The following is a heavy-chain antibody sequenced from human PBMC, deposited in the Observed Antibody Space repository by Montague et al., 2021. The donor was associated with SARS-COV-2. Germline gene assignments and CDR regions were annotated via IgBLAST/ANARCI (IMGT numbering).Heavy chain of an antibody. CDR1: GDSVAIDEPA. CDR2: TYYRSKRYN. D-gene: IGHD2-8*01. J-gene: IGHJ5*02. CDR3: ARDDPYCTNGVCYTGNWFDP. Sequence: CAISGDSVAIDEPAWNWVKQSPAIEFQWLVITYYRSKRYNDYAVSVKIRITINPDTSKNQFSLQLNSVTPEDTAVYYCARDDPYCTNGVCYTGNWFDPWGQGTRVTVSS. V-gene: IGHV6-1*01.